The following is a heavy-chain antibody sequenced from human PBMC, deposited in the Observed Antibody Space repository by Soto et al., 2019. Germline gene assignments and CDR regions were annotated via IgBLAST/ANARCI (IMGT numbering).Heavy chain of an antibody. CDR1: GFTFNMYW. CDR2: INDDGTFT. Sequence: EVQLVESGGGVIQPGGSLRLSCTASGFTFNMYWMHWVRQVAGKGLVWVSRINDDGTFTDYADSVKGRFTISRDNSKKTLYLEMNSLRAEDTAVYYCARAGGTTVTGLWHFDSWGQGTLVTVSS. V-gene: IGHV3-74*01. J-gene: IGHJ4*02. CDR3: ARAGGTTVTGLWHFDS. D-gene: IGHD4-17*01.